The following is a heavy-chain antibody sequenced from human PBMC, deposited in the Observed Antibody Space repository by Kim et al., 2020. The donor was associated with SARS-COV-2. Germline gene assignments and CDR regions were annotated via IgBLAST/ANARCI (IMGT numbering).Heavy chain of an antibody. Sequence: SETLSLTCSVSGGSISTRTYSWGWIRQPPGKGLEWIGNINYRGTTYYNLSLKSRVAMSVDTSKNQFSLKLNSVTAADTAIYYCAGLSVVASSHDSWGQGT. V-gene: IGHV4-39*01. CDR2: INYRGTT. J-gene: IGHJ4*02. D-gene: IGHD2-15*01. CDR1: GGSISTRTYS. CDR3: AGLSVVASSHDS.